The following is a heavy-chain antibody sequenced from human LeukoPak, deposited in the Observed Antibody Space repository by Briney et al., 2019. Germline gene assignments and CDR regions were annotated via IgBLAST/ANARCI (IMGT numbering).Heavy chain of an antibody. Sequence: GGSLRLSCAASGFTFSSYGMHWVRQAPGKGLEWVAVIWYDGSNKYYADSVKGRFTISRDNSKNTLYLQMNSLRAEDTAVYYCARDDWNYSEVYYYGMDVWGQGTTVTVSS. CDR3: ARDDWNYSEVYYYGMDV. D-gene: IGHD1-7*01. V-gene: IGHV3-33*01. CDR1: GFTFSSYG. J-gene: IGHJ6*02. CDR2: IWYDGSNK.